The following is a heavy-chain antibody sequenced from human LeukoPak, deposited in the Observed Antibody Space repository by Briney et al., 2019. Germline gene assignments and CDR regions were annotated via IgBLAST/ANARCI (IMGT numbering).Heavy chain of an antibody. CDR3: ATVRPLGYCSSTSCSYNWFDR. D-gene: IGHD2-2*01. J-gene: IGHJ5*02. Sequence: ASLTLSCKVSGYTLTELSMHWVRQPPGKGLEWMGDFHPEDGETIYAQKFQGRVTMTEDTSTDTAYMELSSLRSEDTAVYYCATVRPLGYCSSTSCSYNWFDRWGQGTLVTVSS. CDR1: GYTLTELS. V-gene: IGHV1-24*01. CDR2: FHPEDGET.